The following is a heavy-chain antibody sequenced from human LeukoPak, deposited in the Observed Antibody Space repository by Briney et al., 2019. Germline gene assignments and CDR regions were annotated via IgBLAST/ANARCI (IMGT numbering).Heavy chain of an antibody. CDR1: GDTVSSNSAA. J-gene: IGHJ5*02. CDR3: ARVVAAAGNNWFDP. D-gene: IGHD6-13*01. V-gene: IGHV6-1*01. Sequence: SQTLSLTCAISGDTVSSNSAAWNWIRQSPSRGLEWLGRTYYRSKWYNDYAVSVKSRISINPDTSKNQFSLQLNSVTPEDTAVYYCARVVAAAGNNWFDPWGQGTLVTVSS. CDR2: TYYRSKWYN.